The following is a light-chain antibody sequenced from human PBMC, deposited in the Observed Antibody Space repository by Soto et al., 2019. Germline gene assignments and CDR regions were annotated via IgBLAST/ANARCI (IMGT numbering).Light chain of an antibody. CDR1: QSVRTK. V-gene: IGKV3D-15*01. Sequence: ETVMTQSPATLSVSPGERATLSCRAGQSVRTKLAWYQQKPGQAPRLLIYGASSRATGIPARFSGSGSGTEFTLTISSLQSEDFAVYYCQQYGSSRWTFGQGTKVDIK. CDR3: QQYGSSRWT. CDR2: GAS. J-gene: IGKJ1*01.